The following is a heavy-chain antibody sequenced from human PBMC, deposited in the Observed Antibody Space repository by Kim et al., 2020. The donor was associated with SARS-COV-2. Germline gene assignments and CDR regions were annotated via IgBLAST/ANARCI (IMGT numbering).Heavy chain of an antibody. Sequence: TYNPSLKSRVTISVDTSKNQFSLKLSSVPAADTAVYYCARGLSLLAPDYWGQGTLVTVSS. V-gene: IGHV4-34*01. CDR3: ARGLSLLAPDY. D-gene: IGHD3-16*01. J-gene: IGHJ4*02.